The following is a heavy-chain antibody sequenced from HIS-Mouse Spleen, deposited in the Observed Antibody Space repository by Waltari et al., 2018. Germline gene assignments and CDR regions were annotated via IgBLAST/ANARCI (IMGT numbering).Heavy chain of an antibody. CDR2: ISGRGGST. CDR1: GFTFSSYA. CDR3: ANPKSVAAAPQYFQH. V-gene: IGHV3-23*01. D-gene: IGHD2-2*01. J-gene: IGHJ1*01. Sequence: EVQLLESGGGLVQPGGSLRLSCAASGFTFSSYAMSWVRQAPGKGWEWVSAISGRGGSTYYADSVKGRLTISRDNSKNTLYLQMNSLRAEDTAVYYCANPKSVAAAPQYFQHWGQGTLVTVSS.